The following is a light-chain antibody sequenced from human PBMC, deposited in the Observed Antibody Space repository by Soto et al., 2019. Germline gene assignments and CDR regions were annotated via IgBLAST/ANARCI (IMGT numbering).Light chain of an antibody. CDR3: QQYHKWPIT. J-gene: IGKJ5*01. CDR2: TAS. CDR1: QSVSLN. V-gene: IGKV3-15*01. Sequence: EIVLTQSPATLSVSPGERATLSCRASQSVSLNLAWYQQKPGQPPRLLLYTASNSATGITGRISGSGSGTEFTLTISGLQSEDFAAYYCQQYHKWPITFGQGTRLEIK.